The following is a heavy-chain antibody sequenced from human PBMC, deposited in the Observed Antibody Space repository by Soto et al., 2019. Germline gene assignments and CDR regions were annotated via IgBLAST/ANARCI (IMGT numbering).Heavy chain of an antibody. CDR1: GGSFSGYY. Sequence: QVQLQQWGAGLLKPSETLSLTCAVYGGSFSGYYWSWIRQPPGKGLEWIGEINHSGSTNYNPSLKSRVTISVDTSKNQFSLKLSSVTAADXXXXYCARGRGMITFPLFDYWGQGT. V-gene: IGHV4-34*01. D-gene: IGHD3-16*01. CDR2: INHSGST. CDR3: ARGRGMITFPLFDY. J-gene: IGHJ4*02.